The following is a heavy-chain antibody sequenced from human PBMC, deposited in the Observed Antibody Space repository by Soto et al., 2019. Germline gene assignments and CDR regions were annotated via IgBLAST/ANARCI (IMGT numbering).Heavy chain of an antibody. J-gene: IGHJ6*02. CDR3: ARDDAYYYDSSGYSAPDYYYGMDV. CDR1: GFTFSSYS. CDR2: ISSSSSTI. Sequence: PGGSLRLSCAASGFTFSSYSMNWVRQAPGKGLEWVSYISSSSSTIYYADSVKGRFTISRDNAKNSLYLQMNSLRDEDTAVYYCARDDAYYYDSSGYSAPDYYYGMDVWGQGTTVTVSS. D-gene: IGHD3-22*01. V-gene: IGHV3-48*02.